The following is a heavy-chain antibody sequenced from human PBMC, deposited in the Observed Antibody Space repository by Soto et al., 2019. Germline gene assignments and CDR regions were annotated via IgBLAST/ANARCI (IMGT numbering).Heavy chain of an antibody. Sequence: PGGSLRLSCAASGFTFSNFAMSWVRQAPGKGLEWVSDISGSGGTTYYADSVKGRFTISRDNSKNTLYLQMHSLRAEDTALYYCAKDGSEAVTGTLDHWGQGTLVTVSS. CDR2: ISGSGGTT. CDR1: GFTFSNFA. D-gene: IGHD6-19*01. J-gene: IGHJ4*02. V-gene: IGHV3-23*01. CDR3: AKDGSEAVTGTLDH.